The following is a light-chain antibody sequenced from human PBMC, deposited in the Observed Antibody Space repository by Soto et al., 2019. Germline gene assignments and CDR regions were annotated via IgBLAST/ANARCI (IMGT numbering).Light chain of an antibody. Sequence: DIQMTQSPSSLSASVGDRVTITCQSSQNINNYLNWYQQKPGRAPELLIFAASSLGDGVPSRFSGSGSSTHFTLTITSLQPEDSATYYCQQSYNSPMFTFGQGTKVAIK. J-gene: IGKJ2*01. V-gene: IGKV1-39*01. CDR1: QNINNY. CDR2: AAS. CDR3: QQSYNSPMFT.